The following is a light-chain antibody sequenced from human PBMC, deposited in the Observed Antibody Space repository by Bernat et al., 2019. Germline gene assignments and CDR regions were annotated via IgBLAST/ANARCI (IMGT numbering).Light chain of an antibody. V-gene: IGLV2-14*03. CDR3: SSYTSSSTLV. CDR1: SSDVGGYNY. Sequence: QSALTQPASVSGSPGQSITISCTGTSSDVGGYNYVSWYQQHPGRAPKLMIYDVRDRPSGISNRFSGSKSGNTASLTISGLLAEDEADYYCSSYTSSSTLVFGRGTRLTVL. J-gene: IGLJ3*02. CDR2: DVR.